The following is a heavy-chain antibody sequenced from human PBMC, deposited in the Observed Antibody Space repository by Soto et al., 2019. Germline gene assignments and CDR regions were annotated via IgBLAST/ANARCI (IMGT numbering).Heavy chain of an antibody. J-gene: IGHJ4*02. Sequence: GASVKVSCKASGGTFSSYAISWVRQAPGQGLEWMGGIIPIFGTANYAQKFQGRVTITADESTSTAYMELSSLRSEDTAVYYCARDRGRYCYNYFDYWGQGTLVTVSS. CDR1: GGTFSSYA. V-gene: IGHV1-69*13. D-gene: IGHD2-15*01. CDR2: IIPIFGTA. CDR3: ARDRGRYCYNYFDY.